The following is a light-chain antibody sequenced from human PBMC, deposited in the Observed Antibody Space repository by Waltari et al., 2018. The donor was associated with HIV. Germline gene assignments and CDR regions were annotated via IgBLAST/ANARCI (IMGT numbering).Light chain of an antibody. V-gene: IGLV2-14*01. CDR1: SGDVGGYNY. CDR2: EVS. J-gene: IGLJ3*02. CDR3: SSYTSLTTLV. Sequence: QSALTQPASVSGSPGQSITISCTGTSGDVGGYNYVSWYQQHPGKAPKLMIYEVSNRPSGVSNRFSGSKSGNTASLTISGLQPDDEAHYYCSSYTSLTTLVFGGGTKVTVL.